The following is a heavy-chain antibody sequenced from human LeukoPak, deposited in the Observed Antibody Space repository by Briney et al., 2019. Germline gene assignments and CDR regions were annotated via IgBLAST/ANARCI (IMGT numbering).Heavy chain of an antibody. CDR3: ARHLKGNYGSGIYYATDC. Sequence: PSETLSLTCTVSGYSISSGYYWGWIRQPPGKGLEWIGSIYYSGSTYYNPSLKSRVTISVDTSKNQFSLKLSSVTAADTAVYYCARHLKGNYGSGIYYATDCWGQGTLVTVSS. D-gene: IGHD3-10*01. CDR2: IYYSGST. J-gene: IGHJ4*02. V-gene: IGHV4-38-2*02. CDR1: GYSISSGYY.